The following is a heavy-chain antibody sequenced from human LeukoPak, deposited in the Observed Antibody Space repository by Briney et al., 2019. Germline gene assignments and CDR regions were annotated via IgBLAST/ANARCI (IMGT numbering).Heavy chain of an antibody. Sequence: PGGSLRLSCAASGFTFSSYAMSWVRQAPGKGLEWVSAISASGGSTYYADSVKGRFTISRDNAKNSLYLQMNSLRAEDTALYYCAKGDYYDSSGQEYFQHWGQGTLVTVSS. CDR2: ISASGGST. CDR1: GFTFSSYA. D-gene: IGHD3-22*01. J-gene: IGHJ1*01. V-gene: IGHV3-23*01. CDR3: AKGDYYDSSGQEYFQH.